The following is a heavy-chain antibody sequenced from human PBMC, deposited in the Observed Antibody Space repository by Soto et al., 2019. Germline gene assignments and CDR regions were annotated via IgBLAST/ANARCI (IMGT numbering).Heavy chain of an antibody. J-gene: IGHJ1*01. D-gene: IGHD4-17*01. CDR3: AGYGSREYFQN. CDR1: GFTFNSYG. CDR2: IWNDGSNK. V-gene: IGHV3-33*01. Sequence: GGSLRLSCAASGFTFNSYGMHWVRQAPGKGLQWVAVIWNDGSNKYYADSVKGRFTISRDNSKNTLYLQMNSLRAEDTAVYYCAGYGSREYFQNWGQGTLVTVSS.